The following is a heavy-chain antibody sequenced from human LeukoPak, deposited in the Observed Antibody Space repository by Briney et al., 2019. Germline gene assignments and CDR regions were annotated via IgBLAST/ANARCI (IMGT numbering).Heavy chain of an antibody. CDR1: GYTFTSYY. V-gene: IGHV1-18*04. CDR2: ISAYNGNT. J-gene: IGHJ4*02. D-gene: IGHD3-22*01. Sequence: ASVKVSCKASGYTFTSYYMHWVRQAPGQGLEWMGWISAYNGNTNYAQKLQGRVTMTTDTSTSTAYMELRSLRSDDTAVYYCALYYYDSSGYYYDGYWGQGALVTVSS. CDR3: ALYYYDSSGYYYDGY.